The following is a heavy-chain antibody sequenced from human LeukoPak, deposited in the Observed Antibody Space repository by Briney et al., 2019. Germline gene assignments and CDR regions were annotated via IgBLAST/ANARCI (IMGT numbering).Heavy chain of an antibody. CDR2: IDPSDSYT. J-gene: IGHJ4*02. D-gene: IGHD2-15*01. CDR1: GYTFPNYW. CDR3: GRGGYYSGGIFYYYFDY. V-gene: IGHV5-10-1*04. Sequence: GESLKISCKGSGYTFPNYWISWVRQMPGKGLEWMGRIDPSDSYTNYSPSFQGQVTISADKSISTAYLQWSSLKASDTAMYYCGRGGYYSGGIFYYYFDYWGQGTLVTVSS.